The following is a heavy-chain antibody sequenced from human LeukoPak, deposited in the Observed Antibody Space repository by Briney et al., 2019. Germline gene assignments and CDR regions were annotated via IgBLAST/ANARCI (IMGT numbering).Heavy chain of an antibody. CDR2: ISYDGSNK. J-gene: IGHJ4*02. CDR1: GFTFSSYA. V-gene: IGHV3-30*04. Sequence: PGRSLRLSCAASGFTFSSYAMHWVRQAPGKGLEWVAVISYDGSNKYYADSVKGRFTISRDNSKNTLYLQMNSLRAEDTAVYYCARDYYYDSTEGGTYFDYGGQGTLVTVSS. CDR3: ARDYYYDSTEGGTYFDY. D-gene: IGHD3-22*01.